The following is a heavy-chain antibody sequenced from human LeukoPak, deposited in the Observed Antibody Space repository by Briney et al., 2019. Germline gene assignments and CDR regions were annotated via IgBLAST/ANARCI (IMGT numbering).Heavy chain of an antibody. CDR1: GFTFSSYS. D-gene: IGHD6-13*01. CDR2: ISSAGTT. J-gene: IGHJ3*02. V-gene: IGHV3-48*01. Sequence: GGSLRLSCAASGFTFSSYSITWVRQAPGKGLEWVSYISSAGTTYYGDSVKGRFTNSRDNAKNSLYLQMNSLRAEDTAVYYCARNRGIAAAFDAFDIWGQGTMVTVSS. CDR3: ARNRGIAAAFDAFDI.